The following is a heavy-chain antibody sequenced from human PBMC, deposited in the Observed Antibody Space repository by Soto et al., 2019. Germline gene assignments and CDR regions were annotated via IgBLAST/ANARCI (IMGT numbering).Heavy chain of an antibody. V-gene: IGHV1-3*01. CDR1: GYTFTSYA. Sequence: ASVKVSCKASGYTFTSYAMHWVRQAPGQRLEWMGWINAGNGNTKYLQKFQGRVTITRDTSASTAYMELSSLRSEDTAVYYCVRDSPIGSVFSGHDDIDSWGQGTLVTVSS. J-gene: IGHJ4*02. CDR2: INAGNGNT. D-gene: IGHD5-12*01. CDR3: VRDSPIGSVFSGHDDIDS.